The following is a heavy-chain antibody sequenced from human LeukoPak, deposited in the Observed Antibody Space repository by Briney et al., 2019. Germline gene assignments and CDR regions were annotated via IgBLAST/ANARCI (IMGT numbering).Heavy chain of an antibody. Sequence: GSLRLSCAASGFTLSNYWVHWARQAPGEGLVWVSRINRDGSTTKYADSVKGRFTVSRDNAKDTLNLQMNSLRAEDTAVYYCARDKKSGESSEIDYWGQGTLVTVSS. CDR3: ARDKKSGESSEIDY. V-gene: IGHV3-74*03. J-gene: IGHJ4*02. CDR2: INRDGSTT. D-gene: IGHD3-10*01. CDR1: GFTLSNYW.